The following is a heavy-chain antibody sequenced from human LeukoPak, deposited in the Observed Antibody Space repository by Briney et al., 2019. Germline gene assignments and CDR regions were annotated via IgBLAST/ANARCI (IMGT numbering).Heavy chain of an antibody. CDR3: AREGVDGYNIQYYFDY. CDR2: IWYDGSNK. J-gene: IGHJ4*02. Sequence: GRSLRLSCAASGFTFSSYGMHWVRQAPGKGPEGVAVIWYDGSNKYYADSVKGRFTISRDNSKNTLYLQMNSLRAEDTAMYYCAREGVDGYNIQYYFDYWGQGTLVTVSS. D-gene: IGHD5-24*01. V-gene: IGHV3-33*01. CDR1: GFTFSSYG.